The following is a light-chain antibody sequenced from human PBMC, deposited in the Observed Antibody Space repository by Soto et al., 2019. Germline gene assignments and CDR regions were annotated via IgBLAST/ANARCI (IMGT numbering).Light chain of an antibody. Sequence: IVMTQSPATLSVSPGERATLSCRASQTIDNKLAWYQQRPGQAPRLLIYGASIRATGIPARFSGSGSGTEFPLTISGLQSEDFGVYYCQQYKDWRTFGQGTNVDIK. CDR2: GAS. CDR1: QTIDNK. V-gene: IGKV3-15*01. J-gene: IGKJ1*01. CDR3: QQYKDWRT.